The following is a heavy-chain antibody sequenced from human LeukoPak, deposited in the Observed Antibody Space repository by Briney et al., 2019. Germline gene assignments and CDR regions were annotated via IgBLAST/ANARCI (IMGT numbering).Heavy chain of an antibody. CDR3: ARGSRYDFWSGYHTDTTASDAFDI. Sequence: SETLSLTCTVSGGSISSYYWSWIRQPPGKGLEWIGYIYYSGSTNYNPSLKSRVTISVDTSKNQFSLNLSSVTAADTAVYYCARGSRYDFWSGYHTDTTASDAFDIWGQGTMVTVSS. CDR1: GGSISSYY. V-gene: IGHV4-59*01. D-gene: IGHD3-3*01. J-gene: IGHJ3*02. CDR2: IYYSGST.